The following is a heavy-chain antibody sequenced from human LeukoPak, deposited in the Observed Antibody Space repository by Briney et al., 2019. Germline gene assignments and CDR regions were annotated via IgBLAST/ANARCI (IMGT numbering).Heavy chain of an antibody. CDR1: GFTFSSYG. CDR3: ARDGPPVGTVVSTFDY. V-gene: IGHV3-33*01. D-gene: IGHD4-23*01. Sequence: GGSLRLSCAASGFTFSSYGMHWVRQAPGKGLEWVAVIWYDGSNKYYADSVKGRYTISRDNSKNTLYLQMNSLRAEDTAVYYCARDGPPVGTVVSTFDYWGQGTLVSVSS. J-gene: IGHJ4*02. CDR2: IWYDGSNK.